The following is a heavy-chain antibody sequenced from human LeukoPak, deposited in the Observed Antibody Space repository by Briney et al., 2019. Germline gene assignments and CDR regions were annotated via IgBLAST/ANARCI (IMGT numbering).Heavy chain of an antibody. Sequence: AGGSLRLSCAASGFTVSTNYMNWVRQAPGKGLEWVAVIWFDGSKKYYADSVKGRITISRDDSKNTLYLQMNSLRAEDTAVYYCARDGCGGDCYLADYWGQGTLVTVSS. V-gene: IGHV3-33*08. J-gene: IGHJ4*02. D-gene: IGHD2-21*02. CDR3: ARDGCGGDCYLADY. CDR2: IWFDGSKK. CDR1: GFTVSTNY.